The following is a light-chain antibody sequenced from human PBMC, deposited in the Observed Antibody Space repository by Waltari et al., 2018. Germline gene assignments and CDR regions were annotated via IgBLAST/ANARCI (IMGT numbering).Light chain of an antibody. J-gene: IGKJ1*01. CDR3: QKYNSAPRT. CDR1: QGINNY. CDR2: ATS. Sequence: GDRVTITCRASQGINNYLAWYQQKPGKVPRLMIYATSTLQSGVPSRFSGSGSGTEFTLTITSLQPEDFATYYCQKYNSAPRTFGQGTKVDIK. V-gene: IGKV1-27*01.